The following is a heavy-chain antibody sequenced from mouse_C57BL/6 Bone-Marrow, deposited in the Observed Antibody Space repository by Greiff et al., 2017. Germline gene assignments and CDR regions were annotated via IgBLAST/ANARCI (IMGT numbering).Heavy chain of an antibody. V-gene: IGHV5-6*01. CDR1: GFTFSSYG. J-gene: IGHJ4*01. CDR2: ISSGGSYT. CDR3: ARQALRSGDY. Sequence: EVQVVESGGDLVKPGGSLKLSCAASGFTFSSYGMSWVRQTPDKRLEWVATISSGGSYTYYPDSVKGRFTISRANAKNTLYLQMSSLKSEDTAMYYCARQALRSGDYWGQGTSVTVSS.